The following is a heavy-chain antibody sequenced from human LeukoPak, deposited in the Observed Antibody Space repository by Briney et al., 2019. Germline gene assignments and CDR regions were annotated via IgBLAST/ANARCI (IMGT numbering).Heavy chain of an antibody. Sequence: PGGSLRLSCAASGFTFSRFPMHWVRQAPGKGLEWVALISSDGSDKKYADSVKGRFTMSGDNSKNTLYLQMHSLRVEDTAVYYCARDYPADHWGQGTLVTVSS. V-gene: IGHV3-30-3*01. CDR1: GFTFSRFP. CDR3: ARDYPADH. CDR2: ISSDGSDK. J-gene: IGHJ4*02.